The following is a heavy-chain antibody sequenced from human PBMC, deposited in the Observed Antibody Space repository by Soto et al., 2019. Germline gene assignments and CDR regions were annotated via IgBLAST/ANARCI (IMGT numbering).Heavy chain of an antibody. CDR2: ISAYNGNT. CDR3: ARDPPIAARRPPIHWFDP. J-gene: IGHJ5*02. Sequence: QVQLVQSGAEVKKPGASVKVSCKASGYTFTSYGISWVRQAPGQGLEWMGWISAYNGNTNYVQKLQGRVTMTTDTSTSTAYMELRSLRSDDTAVYYCARDPPIAARRPPIHWFDPWGQGTLVTVSS. D-gene: IGHD6-6*01. CDR1: GYTFTSYG. V-gene: IGHV1-18*01.